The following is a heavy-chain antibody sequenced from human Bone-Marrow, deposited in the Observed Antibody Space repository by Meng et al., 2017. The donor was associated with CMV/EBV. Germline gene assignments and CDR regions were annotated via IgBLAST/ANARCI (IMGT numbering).Heavy chain of an antibody. CDR3: ARDGRRIAYGGTLGGY. D-gene: IGHD3-16*01. J-gene: IGHJ4*02. Sequence: ASVKVSCKASGYTFTSCGISWVRQAPGQGLEWMGWISAYNGSTNYAQKLQGRVTMTTDTSKSIAYMELRSLRSDDTAVYYCARDGRRIAYGGTLGGYWGQGTLVTVSS. CDR1: GYTFTSCG. CDR2: ISAYNGST. V-gene: IGHV1-18*01.